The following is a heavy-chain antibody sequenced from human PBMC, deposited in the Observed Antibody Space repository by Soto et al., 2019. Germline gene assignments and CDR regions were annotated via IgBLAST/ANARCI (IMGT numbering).Heavy chain of an antibody. V-gene: IGHV1-69*01. Sequence: QVQLVQSGAEVRKPGSSVKVSCKASGGTFSRHAISWVRQAPGQGLEWMGGIIPIFGTANHAQKFQGRVTIIADESTSTVYMEVSSLRSEDTAMYYRARGWGYDSNDYYYAYWGQGTLVIVSS. CDR3: ARGWGYDSNDYYYAY. CDR2: IIPIFGTA. CDR1: GGTFSRHA. J-gene: IGHJ4*02. D-gene: IGHD3-22*01.